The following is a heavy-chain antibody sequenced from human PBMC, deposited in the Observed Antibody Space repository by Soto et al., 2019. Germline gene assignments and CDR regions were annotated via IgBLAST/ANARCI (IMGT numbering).Heavy chain of an antibody. V-gene: IGHV1-8*01. J-gene: IGHJ6*02. CDR3: ARGMFRDSTGRRQLEFYYYGMDV. CDR2: MNPNSGNT. D-gene: IGHD1-1*01. Sequence: QVRLVQSGAEVKKPGASVKVSCKASGYTFISFDINWVRQSPGQGLEWMGWMNPNSGNTVYAQIFQGRVTMTSDTSIGTAYMELSGLRSEDTAVYYCARGMFRDSTGRRQLEFYYYGMDVWGQGTTVTVSS. CDR1: GYTFISFD.